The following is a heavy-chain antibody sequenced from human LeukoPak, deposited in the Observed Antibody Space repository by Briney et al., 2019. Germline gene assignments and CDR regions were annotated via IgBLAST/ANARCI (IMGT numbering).Heavy chain of an antibody. Sequence: ASVKVSCKASGYTFTSYGISWVRQAPGQGLEWMGCISADNGDTNYAQNLQGRVTMTTDTSTSTAYMELRSLRSDDSAVYYCARTEIAVAGTGGDYYYYYGMDVWGQGTLVTVSS. V-gene: IGHV1-18*01. J-gene: IGHJ6*02. D-gene: IGHD6-13*01. CDR3: ARTEIAVAGTGGDYYYYYGMDV. CDR1: GYTFTSYG. CDR2: ISADNGDT.